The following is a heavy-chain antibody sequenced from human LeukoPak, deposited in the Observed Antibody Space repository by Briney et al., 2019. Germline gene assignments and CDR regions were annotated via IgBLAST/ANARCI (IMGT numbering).Heavy chain of an antibody. CDR2: ITRSSRII. J-gene: IGHJ4*02. CDR3: ARGSTFEGVISDF. Sequence: PGGSLRLSCAASGFTFSNFEMNWVRQIPGKGLEWLSFITRSSRIIYYADSVKGRFTISRDNANDSLHLQMNSLRVEDTGIYFCARGSTFEGVISDFWGQGTLVTVSS. V-gene: IGHV3-48*03. CDR1: GFTFSNFE. D-gene: IGHD3-16*02.